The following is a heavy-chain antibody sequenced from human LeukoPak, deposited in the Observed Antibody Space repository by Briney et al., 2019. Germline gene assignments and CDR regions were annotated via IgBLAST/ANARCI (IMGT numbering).Heavy chain of an antibody. CDR3: AKDPRYSSGWYVDY. J-gene: IGHJ4*02. D-gene: IGHD6-19*01. CDR2: ISYDGSNK. CDR1: GFTFSSYG. Sequence: GGSLRLSCVASGFTFSSYGMHWVRQAPGKGLEWVAVISYDGSNKYYADSVKGRFTISRDNSRNTLYLQMNSLRAEDTAVYYCAKDPRYSSGWYVDYWGQGTLVTVSS. V-gene: IGHV3-30*18.